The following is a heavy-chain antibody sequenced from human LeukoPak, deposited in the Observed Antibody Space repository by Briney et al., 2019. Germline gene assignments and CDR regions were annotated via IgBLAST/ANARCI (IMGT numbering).Heavy chain of an antibody. V-gene: IGHV4-59*12. Sequence: SETLSLTCTVSGDSFSTFYWSWIRQPPGKGLEWIGYFYYSVSTNYNPSLKSRVTISVDASKNQFSLALRSVTAADTAVYYCARSDRDSIAVAGTTAFDIWGQGTMVTVSS. CDR2: FYYSVST. CDR3: ARSDRDSIAVAGTTAFDI. D-gene: IGHD6-19*01. J-gene: IGHJ3*02. CDR1: GDSFSTFY.